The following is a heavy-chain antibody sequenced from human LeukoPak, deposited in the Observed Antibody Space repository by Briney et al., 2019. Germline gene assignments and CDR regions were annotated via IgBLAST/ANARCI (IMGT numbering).Heavy chain of an antibody. D-gene: IGHD2-15*01. CDR2: ISGTGSYT. J-gene: IGHJ4*02. CDR3: AKQPGCSASVCYPVDY. Sequence: GGSLRLSCAASGFTFSSYAMSWVRQAPGKGLEWVSSISGTGSYTYYAESVKGRFTISRDNSKKTLYLQMNSLRAEDTAIYYCAKQPGCSASVCYPVDYWGQGAPVTVSS. V-gene: IGHV3-23*01. CDR1: GFTFSSYA.